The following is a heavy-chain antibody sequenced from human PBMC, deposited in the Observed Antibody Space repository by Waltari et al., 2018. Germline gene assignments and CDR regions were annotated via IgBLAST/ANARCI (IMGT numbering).Heavy chain of an antibody. Sequence: QVQLVQSGAEVKKPGSSVKVSCKASGGTFSSYTISWVRQAPGQGLEWMGRIIPILGIANYAQKFQGRVTITADKSTSTAYMELSSLRSEDTAVYYCAPYSSGWYGSGYWGQGTLVTVSS. D-gene: IGHD6-19*01. CDR3: APYSSGWYGSGY. CDR2: IIPILGIA. J-gene: IGHJ4*02. V-gene: IGHV1-69*02. CDR1: GGTFSSYT.